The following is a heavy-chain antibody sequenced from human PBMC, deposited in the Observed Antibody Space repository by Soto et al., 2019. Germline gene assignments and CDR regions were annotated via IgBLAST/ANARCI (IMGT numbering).Heavy chain of an antibody. D-gene: IGHD3-9*01. J-gene: IGHJ4*02. Sequence: SETLSLTCAVYGGPFGGYYWSWIRQPPGKGLEWIGEINHSGSTNYNPSLKSRVTISVDTSKNQFSLKLSSVTAADTAVYYCARGQRYFDWLLWAFDYWGQGTLVTVSS. CDR1: GGPFGGYY. V-gene: IGHV4-34*01. CDR3: ARGQRYFDWLLWAFDY. CDR2: INHSGST.